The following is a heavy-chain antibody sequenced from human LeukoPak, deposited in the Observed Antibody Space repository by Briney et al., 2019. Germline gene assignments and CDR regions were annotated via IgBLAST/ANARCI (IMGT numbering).Heavy chain of an antibody. CDR2: ISYSGST. CDR3: ARALGSGGDYGWFDP. V-gene: IGHV4-59*02. D-gene: IGHD4-17*01. Sequence: SETLSLTCIVSGGSVSSYYWSWIRQPPGKGLDWIGYISYSGSTNYNPSLKSRLTISMDTSKNQFSLRLSSVTPAGTAVYYCARALGSGGDYGWFDPWGQGTLVTVPS. CDR1: GGSVSSYY. J-gene: IGHJ5*02.